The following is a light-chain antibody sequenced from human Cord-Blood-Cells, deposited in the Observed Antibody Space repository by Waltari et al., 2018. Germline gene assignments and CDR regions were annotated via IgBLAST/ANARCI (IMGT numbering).Light chain of an antibody. J-gene: IGKJ1*01. Sequence: DIQMTQSPSSLSASVGDRVTLTCQASQDISNYLNWYQQKPGKAPKLLIYDASNLETGVPSRFSGSGSGTDFTFTISSLQPEDIATYYCQQYDNLPFTFGQGTKVEIK. CDR3: QQYDNLPFT. V-gene: IGKV1-33*01. CDR1: QDISNY. CDR2: DAS.